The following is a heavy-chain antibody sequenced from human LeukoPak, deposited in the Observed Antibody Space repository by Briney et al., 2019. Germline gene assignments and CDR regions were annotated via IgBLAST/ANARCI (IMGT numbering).Heavy chain of an antibody. CDR2: INPNSGGT. Sequence: ASVKVSCKASGYTFTGYYMHWVRQAPGQGLEWMGWINPNSGGTNYAQKFQGRVTMTRDTSISTAYMELSRLRSDDTAVYYCARDLVLLWFGESNYYYYYGMDVWGQGTTVTVSS. J-gene: IGHJ6*02. CDR1: GYTFTGYY. V-gene: IGHV1-2*02. CDR3: ARDLVLLWFGESNYYYYYGMDV. D-gene: IGHD3-10*01.